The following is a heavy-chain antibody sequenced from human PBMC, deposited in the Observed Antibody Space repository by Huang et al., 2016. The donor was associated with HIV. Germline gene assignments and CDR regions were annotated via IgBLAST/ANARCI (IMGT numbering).Heavy chain of an antibody. Sequence: QVQLVQSGAEVKKPGSSVKVSCKASGGTFTTYTITWVRQAPGQGLDGMGGIIPIFGTPNYAQKFQGRVTITADESTSTAYMELSSLRSEDTAVYYCAREYYYDNSGYYFDYWGQGTLVTVSS. CDR3: AREYYYDNSGYYFDY. D-gene: IGHD3-22*01. J-gene: IGHJ4*02. CDR1: GGTFTTYT. CDR2: IIPIFGTP. V-gene: IGHV1-69*13.